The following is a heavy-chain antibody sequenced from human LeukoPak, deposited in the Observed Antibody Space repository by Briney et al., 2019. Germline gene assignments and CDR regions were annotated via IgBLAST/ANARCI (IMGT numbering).Heavy chain of an antibody. J-gene: IGHJ5*02. CDR3: ARDWGSEWQQLHWFDP. CDR1: GYTFTGYY. D-gene: IGHD6-13*01. CDR2: INPNSGGT. Sequence: GASVKVSCKASGYTFTGYYMHRVRQAPGQGLEWMGWINPNSGGTNYAQKFQGRVTMTRDTSISTAYMELSRLRSDDTAVYYCARDWGSEWQQLHWFDPWGQGTLVTVSS. V-gene: IGHV1-2*02.